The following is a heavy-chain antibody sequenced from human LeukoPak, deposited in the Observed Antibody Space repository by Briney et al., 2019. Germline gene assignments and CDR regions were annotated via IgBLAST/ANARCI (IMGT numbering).Heavy chain of an antibody. CDR2: IYTSGST. D-gene: IGHD3-9*01. V-gene: IGHV4-4*07. J-gene: IGHJ3*02. Sequence: SETLSLTCTVSGGSISSYYWNWIRQPAGKGLEWIGRIYTSGSTNYNPSLKSRVTMSVDTSKNQFSLKLSSATAADTAVYYCARVVPLRYFDWTDAFDIWGQGTMVTVSS. CDR1: GGSISSYY. CDR3: ARVVPLRYFDWTDAFDI.